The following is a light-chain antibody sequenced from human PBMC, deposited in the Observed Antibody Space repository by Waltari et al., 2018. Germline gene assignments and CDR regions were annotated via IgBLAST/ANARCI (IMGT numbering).Light chain of an antibody. J-gene: IGKJ4*01. CDR3: QQFDNLPLT. CDR2: DAS. Sequence: DIQLTQSPSSLSASVGDGVTITCQASRDISNFLNWYQQKPGAAPKLLIYDASTLKTGVPSRFSGSGSGTHLNLTITSLQPEDSATYFCQQFDNLPLTFGGGTKVEIK. CDR1: RDISNF. V-gene: IGKV1-33*01.